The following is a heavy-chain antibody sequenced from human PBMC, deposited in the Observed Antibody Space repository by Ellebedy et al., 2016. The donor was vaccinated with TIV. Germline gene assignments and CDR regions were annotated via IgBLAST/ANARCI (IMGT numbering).Heavy chain of an antibody. D-gene: IGHD6-13*01. CDR3: ARGAAAGFFWYFDL. Sequence: AASVKVSCKASVYTFTSYAMIWVRQSPGQGLEWLGWINTNTGNPTYAQGFTGRFVFSLDTSVSTAYLQISSLKAEDTAVYYCARGAAAGFFWYFDLWGRGTLVTVSS. J-gene: IGHJ2*01. CDR2: INTNTGNP. CDR1: VYTFTSYA. V-gene: IGHV7-4-1*02.